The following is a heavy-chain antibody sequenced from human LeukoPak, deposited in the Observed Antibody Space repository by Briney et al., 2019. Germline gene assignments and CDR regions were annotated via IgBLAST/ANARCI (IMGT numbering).Heavy chain of an antibody. CDR1: GYTFTSYD. D-gene: IGHD3-3*01. Sequence: ASVKVSCKASGYTFTSYDINWVRQATGQGLEWMGWMNPNSGNTGYAQKFQGRVTTTRNTSISTAYMELSSLRSEDTAVYYCARGEVYYDFWSGYYPPYNWFDPWGQGTLVTVSS. CDR2: MNPNSGNT. J-gene: IGHJ5*02. CDR3: ARGEVYYDFWSGYYPPYNWFDP. V-gene: IGHV1-8*03.